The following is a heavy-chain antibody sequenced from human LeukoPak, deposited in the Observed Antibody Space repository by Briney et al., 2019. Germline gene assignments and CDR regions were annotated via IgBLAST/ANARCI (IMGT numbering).Heavy chain of an antibody. Sequence: SGPTLVKPTQTLTLTCTFSGFSLTTSGVGVGWIRQPPGKALEWLALIYWNNDNRYNPSLKTRLTITKDTSKNQMVLIMANMDPVDTATYYCAHYGDYRFLYYFDYWGQGTPVTVSS. J-gene: IGHJ4*02. CDR3: AHYGDYRFLYYFDY. CDR1: GFSLTTSGVG. V-gene: IGHV2-5*01. CDR2: IYWNNDN. D-gene: IGHD4-17*01.